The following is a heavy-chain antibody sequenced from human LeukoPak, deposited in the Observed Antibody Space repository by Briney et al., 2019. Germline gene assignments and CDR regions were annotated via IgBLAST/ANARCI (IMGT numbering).Heavy chain of an antibody. V-gene: IGHV3-23*01. CDR3: ARGDDSGYYDYFDY. CDR1: GFTFRNYA. J-gene: IGHJ4*02. D-gene: IGHD3-22*01. CDR2: ISASGRNT. Sequence: GGSLRLSCAVSGFTFRNYAMAWVRQVPGKGLEWVSAISASGRNTYYAGSVRGRFIISRDDSNNALYLQMNSLRAEDTAMYYCARGDDSGYYDYFDYWGQGALVTVSS.